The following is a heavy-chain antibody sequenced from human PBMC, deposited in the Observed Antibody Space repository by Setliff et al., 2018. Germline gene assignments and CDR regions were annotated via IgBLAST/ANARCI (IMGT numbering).Heavy chain of an antibody. CDR1: GGTFSSYT. CDR3: ARANYYDSSGHSVYGMDV. D-gene: IGHD3-22*01. CDR2: IIPILGIA. Sequence: GASVKVSCKASGGTFSSYTIGWVRQAPGQGLEWMGRIIPILGIANYTQKFQGRVTITADKSTSTAYMELSSLGSEDTAVYYCARANYYDSSGHSVYGMDVWGQGTTVTVSS. J-gene: IGHJ6*02. V-gene: IGHV1-69*02.